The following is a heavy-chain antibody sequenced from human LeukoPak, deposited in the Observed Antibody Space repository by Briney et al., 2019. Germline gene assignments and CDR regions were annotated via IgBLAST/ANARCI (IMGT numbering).Heavy chain of an antibody. CDR3: AREGCSGGVCYFDY. D-gene: IGHD2-15*01. CDR1: GGSITSYY. CDR2: IYTSGST. J-gene: IGHJ4*02. Sequence: PSETLSLTCTVSGGSITSYYWSWIRQPAGKGLEWIGRIYTSGSTNYNPSLKSRVTMSVDTSKNQFSLKLSSVTAADTAVYFCAREGCSGGVCYFDYWGRGTLVTVSS. V-gene: IGHV4-4*07.